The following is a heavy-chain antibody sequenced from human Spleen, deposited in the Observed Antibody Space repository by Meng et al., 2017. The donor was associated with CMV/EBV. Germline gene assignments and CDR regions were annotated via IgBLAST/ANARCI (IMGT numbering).Heavy chain of an antibody. CDR3: ARIGLCSGTTCYTGDYSSRHFDY. Sequence: IRWVRQAPGQGLEWMGGIIPIFGTANYAQKFRGRVTITTDESRITAYMELSSLRSEDTAVYYCARIGLCSGTTCYTGDYSSRHFDYWGQGTLVTVSS. CDR2: IIPIFGTA. D-gene: IGHD2-2*02. J-gene: IGHJ4*02. V-gene: IGHV1-69*05.